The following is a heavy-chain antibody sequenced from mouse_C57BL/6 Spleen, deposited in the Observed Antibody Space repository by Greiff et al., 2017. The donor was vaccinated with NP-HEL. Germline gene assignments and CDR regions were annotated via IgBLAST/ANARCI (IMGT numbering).Heavy chain of an antibody. CDR1: GYSIPSGYY. CDR3: AREDYYFDY. Sequence: EVKLQESGPGLVKPSQSLSLTCSVPGYSIPSGYYWNWIRQFPGNKLEWMGYISYDGSNNYNPSLKNRISITRDTSKNQFFLKLNSVTTEDTATYYCAREDYYFDYWGQGTTLTVSS. V-gene: IGHV3-6*01. CDR2: ISYDGSN. J-gene: IGHJ2*01.